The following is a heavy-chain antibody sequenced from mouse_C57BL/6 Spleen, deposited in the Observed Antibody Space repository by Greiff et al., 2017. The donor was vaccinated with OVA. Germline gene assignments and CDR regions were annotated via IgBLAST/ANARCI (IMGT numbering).Heavy chain of an antibody. D-gene: IGHD1-1*01. CDR1: GYTFTDYE. V-gene: IGHV1-15*01. J-gene: IGHJ1*03. CDR2: IDPETGGT. CDR3: TPWAYGSSYWYFDV. Sequence: VKLVESGAELVRPGASVTLSCKASGYTFTDYEMHWVKQTPVHGLEWIGAIDPETGGTAYNQKFKGKAILTADKSSSTAYMELRSLTSEDSAVYYCTPWAYGSSYWYFDVWGTGTTVTVSS.